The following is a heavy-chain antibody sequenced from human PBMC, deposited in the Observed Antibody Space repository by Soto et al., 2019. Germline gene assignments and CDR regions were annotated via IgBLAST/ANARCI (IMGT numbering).Heavy chain of an antibody. Sequence: GESLKISCKGSGYSFTSYWIGWVRQMPGKGLEWMGIIYPGDSDTRYSPSFQGQVTISADKSISTAHLQWSSLKASDTAMYYCARLSTALMDGMDVWGQGTTVTVSS. J-gene: IGHJ6*02. D-gene: IGHD2-8*01. CDR3: ARLSTALMDGMDV. CDR1: GYSFTSYW. CDR2: IYPGDSDT. V-gene: IGHV5-51*01.